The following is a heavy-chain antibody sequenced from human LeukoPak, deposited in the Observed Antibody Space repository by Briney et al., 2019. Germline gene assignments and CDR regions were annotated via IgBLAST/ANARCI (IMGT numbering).Heavy chain of an antibody. CDR2: IYVNRGGT. V-gene: IGHV1-2*02. CDR1: GYTFTDYY. D-gene: IGHD2-2*01. Sequence: ASVKVSCKASGYTFTDYYMHWVRQAPGQGLEWVGWIYVNRGGTNYAQRFQGRVTMTRDTSITTAYMELSRRKSDDTAVYYCARRYCSSTSCYYFDYWGQGTLVTVSS. J-gene: IGHJ4*02. CDR3: ARRYCSSTSCYYFDY.